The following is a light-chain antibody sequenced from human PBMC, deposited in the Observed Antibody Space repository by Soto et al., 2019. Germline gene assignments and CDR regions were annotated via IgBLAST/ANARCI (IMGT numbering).Light chain of an antibody. V-gene: IGKV1-5*03. J-gene: IGKJ1*01. CDR1: QSISSW. CDR2: KAS. CDR3: QQYNSYRT. Sequence: DIQMTQSPSTLSASVGDRLTIACRASQSISSWLAWYQQKPGKAPKLLIYKASSLESGVPSRFSGSGSGTEFTLTISSLPPDDFATYYCQQYNSYRTFGQGTKVDI.